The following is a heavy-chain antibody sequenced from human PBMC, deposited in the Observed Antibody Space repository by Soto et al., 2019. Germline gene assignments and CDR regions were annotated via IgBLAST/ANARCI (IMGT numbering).Heavy chain of an antibody. D-gene: IGHD2-2*01. CDR2: ISGSGGSP. CDR3: INYCSSTSCYPNY. CDR1: GFTFSSYA. V-gene: IGHV3-23*01. J-gene: IGHJ4*02. Sequence: GGSLRLSCAASGFTFSSYAMSWVRQAPGKGLEWVSAISGSGGSPYYADSVKGRFTISRDNSKNTLYLQMNSLRAEDTAVYYCINYCSSTSCYPNYWGQGTLVTVSS.